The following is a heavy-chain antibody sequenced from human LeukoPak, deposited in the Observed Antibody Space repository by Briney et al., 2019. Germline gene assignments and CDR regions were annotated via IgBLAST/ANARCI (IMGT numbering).Heavy chain of an antibody. CDR2: TSPSGGTI. J-gene: IGHJ3*02. CDR3: ARERKTELTTGACDM. V-gene: IGHV3-11*01. CDR1: GFTFSDYY. D-gene: IGHD3-9*01. Sequence: GGSLRLSCAASGFTFSDYYMSWIRQAPETGREWVSYTSPSGGTIYYTDSVKGRFTMTSDNAQNALYMEMNNLRADDTAVYYCARERKTELTTGACDMWGQGTMVIVSS.